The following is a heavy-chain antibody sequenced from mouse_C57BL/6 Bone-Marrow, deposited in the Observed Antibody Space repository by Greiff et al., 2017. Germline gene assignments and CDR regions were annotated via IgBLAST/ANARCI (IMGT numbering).Heavy chain of an antibody. CDR1: GFNIKDDY. CDR3: TRIRNYAMDY. J-gene: IGHJ4*01. Sequence: EVQVVESGAELVRPGASVKLSCTASGFNIKDDYMHWVKQRPEQGLEWIGWIDPENGDTEYASKFQGKATITADPSSNTAYLQLSSLTSEDTAVYYCTRIRNYAMDYWGQGTSVTVSS. CDR2: IDPENGDT. V-gene: IGHV14-4*01.